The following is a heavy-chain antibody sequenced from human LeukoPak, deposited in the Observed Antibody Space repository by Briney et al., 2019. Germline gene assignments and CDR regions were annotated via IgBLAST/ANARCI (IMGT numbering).Heavy chain of an antibody. CDR1: GFTFSNYA. J-gene: IGHJ5*02. CDR2: LSDDGFKT. D-gene: IGHD4-17*01. Sequence: GGSLRLSCAASGFTFSNYAMNWVRQAPGKGLEWVSGLSDDGFKTYYADSVKGRFTISRDNSQSTLYLLMNSLRAEDAAIYYCAIGCRGDYLSSGYESWGQGILVTVSS. V-gene: IGHV3-23*01. CDR3: AIGCRGDYLSSGYES.